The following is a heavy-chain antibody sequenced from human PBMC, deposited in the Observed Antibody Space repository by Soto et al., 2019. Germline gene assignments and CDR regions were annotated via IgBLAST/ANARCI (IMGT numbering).Heavy chain of an antibody. Sequence: SVKVSCKASGGTFSSYTISWVRQAPGQGLGWMGRIIPILGIANYAQKFQGRVTMTTNTSISTAYMDLSSLRSEDTAVYYCVRGQGFEYYYYYMDVWGKGNTVTVSS. D-gene: IGHD3-9*01. V-gene: IGHV1-69*02. CDR2: IIPILGIA. CDR3: VRGQGFEYYYYYMDV. J-gene: IGHJ6*03. CDR1: GGTFSSYT.